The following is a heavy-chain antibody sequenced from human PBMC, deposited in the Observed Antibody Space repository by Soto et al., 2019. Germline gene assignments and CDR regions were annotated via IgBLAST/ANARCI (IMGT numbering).Heavy chain of an antibody. CDR3: AREDSIIIQAVSVG. J-gene: IGHJ4*02. CDR1: GFPFNNYG. V-gene: IGHV3-21*01. D-gene: IGHD2-2*01. CDR2: VSKSDYT. Sequence: GGYLSHSCTVSGFPFNNYGINWVRQAPGKGLEWVSSVSKSDYTYYSDSVKGRFTISRDNAKNSVSLQMNTLRVEDTAVYYCAREDSIIIQAVSVGWCPAPLVTVS.